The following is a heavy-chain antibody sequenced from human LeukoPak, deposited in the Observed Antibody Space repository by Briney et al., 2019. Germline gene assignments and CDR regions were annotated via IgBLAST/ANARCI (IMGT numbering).Heavy chain of an antibody. J-gene: IGHJ5*02. D-gene: IGHD6-13*01. CDR1: GYSFTSHW. CDR2: IYPRDSNT. CDR3: ARHPIAAGGAYNWFDP. Sequence: GESLKISCKGSGYGSGYSFTSHWIAWVRQMPGKGLEWMGVIYPRDSNTIYSPSFQGQVTISVDTSINTAYLQWISLKASDTAMYYCARHPIAAGGAYNWFDPWGQGTLVTVSS. V-gene: IGHV5-51*01.